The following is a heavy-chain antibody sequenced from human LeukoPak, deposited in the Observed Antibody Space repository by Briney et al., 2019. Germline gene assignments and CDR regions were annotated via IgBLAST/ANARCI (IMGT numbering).Heavy chain of an antibody. J-gene: IGHJ4*02. D-gene: IGHD3-10*01. CDR2: IYYSGST. CDR1: GGSISSSSYY. V-gene: IGHV4-39*01. Sequence: SETLSLTCTVSGGSISSSSYYWGWIRQPPGKGLEWIGSIYYSGSTYYNPSLKSRVTISVDTSKNQFSLKLSSVNAGDTAVYYCARGYGSGSYAYFDYWGQGTLVTVSS. CDR3: ARGYGSGSYAYFDY.